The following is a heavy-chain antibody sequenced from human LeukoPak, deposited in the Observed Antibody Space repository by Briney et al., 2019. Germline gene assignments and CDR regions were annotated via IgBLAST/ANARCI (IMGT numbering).Heavy chain of an antibody. Sequence: LGGSLRLSCAASGFTFSSYGMHWVRQAPGKGLEWVAFIRYDGSNKYYADSVKGRFTISRDNSKNTLYLQMNSLRAEDTAVYYCAEARYDFWSGYPSVDYWGQGTLVTVSS. D-gene: IGHD3-3*01. CDR3: AEARYDFWSGYPSVDY. CDR2: IRYDGSNK. V-gene: IGHV3-30*02. J-gene: IGHJ4*02. CDR1: GFTFSSYG.